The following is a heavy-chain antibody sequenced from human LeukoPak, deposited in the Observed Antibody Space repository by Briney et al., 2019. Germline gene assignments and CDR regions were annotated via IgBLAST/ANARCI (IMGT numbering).Heavy chain of an antibody. V-gene: IGHV3-23*01. CDR1: GFTFSSYA. CDR2: ISGSGGST. J-gene: IGHJ4*02. D-gene: IGHD3-22*01. Sequence: GGSLRLSCAASGFTFSSYAMSRVRQAPGKGLEWVSAISGSGGSTYYADSVKGRFTISIDNSKNTLYLQMNGLRAEDTAVYYCANSDPRWYYDSSGRRPSYFDYWGQGTLVTVSS. CDR3: ANSDPRWYYDSSGRRPSYFDY.